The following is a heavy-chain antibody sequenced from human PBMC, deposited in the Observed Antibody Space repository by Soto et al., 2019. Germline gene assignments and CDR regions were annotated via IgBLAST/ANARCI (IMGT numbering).Heavy chain of an antibody. V-gene: IGHV1-69*01. J-gene: IGHJ6*02. CDR3: AREEVVVVPAASHYYYYGMDV. CDR1: GGTFSSYA. Sequence: QVQLVQSGAEVKKPGSSVKVSCKASGGTFSSYAISWVRQAPGQGLEWMGGIIPIFGTANYAQKFQGRVTSTADESTSTAYMELSSLRSEDTAVYYCAREEVVVVPAASHYYYYGMDVWGQGTTVTVSS. D-gene: IGHD2-2*01. CDR2: IIPIFGTA.